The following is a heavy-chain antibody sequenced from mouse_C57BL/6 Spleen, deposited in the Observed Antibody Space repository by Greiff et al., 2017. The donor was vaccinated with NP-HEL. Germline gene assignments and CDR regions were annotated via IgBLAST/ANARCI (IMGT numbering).Heavy chain of an antibody. CDR2: INPSSGYT. Sequence: VKLQESGAELARPGASVKMSCKASGYTFTSYTMHWVKQRPGQGLEWIGYINPSSGYTKYNQKFKDKATLTADKSSSTAYMQLSSLTSEDSAVYYCARLMDGYYFDYWGQGTTLTVSS. D-gene: IGHD2-3*01. V-gene: IGHV1-4*01. CDR3: ARLMDGYYFDY. J-gene: IGHJ2*01. CDR1: GYTFTSYT.